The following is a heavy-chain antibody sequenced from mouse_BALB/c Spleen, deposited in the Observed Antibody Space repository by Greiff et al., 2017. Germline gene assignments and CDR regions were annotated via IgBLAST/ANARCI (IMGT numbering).Heavy chain of an antibody. J-gene: IGHJ3*01. D-gene: IGHD2-3*01. CDR2: INPYNDGT. CDR1: GYTFTSYV. V-gene: IGHV1-14*01. Sequence: VQLQQSGPELVKPGASVKMSCKASGYTFTSYVMHWVKQKPGQGLEWIGYINPYNDGTKYNEKFKGKAILTSDKSSSTAYMELSSLTSEDSAVYYCAREGIYDGYYAWFAYWGQGTLVTVSA. CDR3: AREGIYDGYYAWFAY.